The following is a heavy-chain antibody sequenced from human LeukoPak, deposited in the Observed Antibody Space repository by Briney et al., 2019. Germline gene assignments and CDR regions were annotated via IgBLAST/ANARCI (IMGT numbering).Heavy chain of an antibody. CDR3: AGGARREVMIVGAPCVGYFFDW. D-gene: IGHD3/OR15-3a*01. CDR1: GFTFSTSA. CDR2: ITASGPMT. Sequence: AGSLRLSCTASGFTFSTSAMHWVRQQPGRGPEYVAGITASGPMTFYGESVKGRFTISRDNSKNILYLQMGSLKAEDVAVYYCAGGARREVMIVGAPCVGYFFDWWGQGTLVTVSS. V-gene: IGHV3-64*02. J-gene: IGHJ4*02.